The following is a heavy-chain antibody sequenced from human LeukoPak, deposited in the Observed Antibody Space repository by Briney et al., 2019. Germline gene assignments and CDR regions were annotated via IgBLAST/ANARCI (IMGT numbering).Heavy chain of an antibody. Sequence: GGSLRLSCAASGFTFSNAWMSWVRQAPGKGLEWVGRIKSKTDGGTTDYAAPVKGRFTISRDDSKNTLYLQMNSLKTEDTAVYYCTTDYYDSSGYSNRYYYYYMDVWGKGTTVTVSS. J-gene: IGHJ6*03. CDR1: GFTFSNAW. CDR2: IKSKTDGGTT. V-gene: IGHV3-15*01. D-gene: IGHD3-22*01. CDR3: TTDYYDSSGYSNRYYYYYMDV.